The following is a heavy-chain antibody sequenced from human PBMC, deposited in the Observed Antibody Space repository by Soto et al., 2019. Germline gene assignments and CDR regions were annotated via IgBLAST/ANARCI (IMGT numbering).Heavy chain of an antibody. CDR1: GFTFSIFG. D-gene: IGHD2-2*01. J-gene: IGHJ6*03. Sequence: GGSLRLSCAASGFTFSIFGMHWVRQAPGKGLEWVAVMWYDGSTKYYADFVKGRFTVSRDNSRNTLFLQMNSLRAEDTAVYYCARAKGGYCSSIGCYLHYYYMDVWGKGTTVTVSS. V-gene: IGHV3-33*01. CDR3: ARAKGGYCSSIGCYLHYYYMDV. CDR2: MWYDGSTK.